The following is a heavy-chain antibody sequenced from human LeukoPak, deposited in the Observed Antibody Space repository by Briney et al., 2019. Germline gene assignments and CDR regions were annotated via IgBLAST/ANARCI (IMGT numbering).Heavy chain of an antibody. Sequence: GGSLRLSCVGSGFTFSRYVMNWVRQAPGKGLECISTITTAGGTTYYTDSVKGRFTISRDNSKDTLYLQMDSLRAEDTAVYYCAKSFLQWDAFNLWGQGTVVTVSS. D-gene: IGHD6-19*01. J-gene: IGHJ3*01. CDR1: GFTFSRYV. CDR2: ITTAGGTT. CDR3: AKSFLQWDAFNL. V-gene: IGHV3-23*01.